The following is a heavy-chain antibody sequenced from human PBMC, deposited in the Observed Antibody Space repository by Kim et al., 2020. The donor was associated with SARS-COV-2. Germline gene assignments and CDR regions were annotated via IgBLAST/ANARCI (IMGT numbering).Heavy chain of an antibody. J-gene: IGHJ4*02. CDR3: ARPSYDILTC. CDR2: ET. Sequence: ETRYSPSFQGQVTISADRSISTANLQWSSLKASDTAMYYCARPSYDILTCWGQGTLVTVSS. V-gene: IGHV5-51*01. D-gene: IGHD3-9*01.